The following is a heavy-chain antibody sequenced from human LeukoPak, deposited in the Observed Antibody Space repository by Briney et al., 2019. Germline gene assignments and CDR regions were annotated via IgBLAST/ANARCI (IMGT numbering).Heavy chain of an antibody. Sequence: GASVKVSCKASGYTFTSYGISWVRQAPGQGLEWMGWISAYNGNTNYAQKLQGRVTMTTGTSTSTAYMELRSLRSDDTAVYYCARGPASLYGSSWTFDYWGQGTLVTVSS. V-gene: IGHV1-18*01. D-gene: IGHD6-13*01. CDR2: ISAYNGNT. CDR3: ARGPASLYGSSWTFDY. CDR1: GYTFTSYG. J-gene: IGHJ4*02.